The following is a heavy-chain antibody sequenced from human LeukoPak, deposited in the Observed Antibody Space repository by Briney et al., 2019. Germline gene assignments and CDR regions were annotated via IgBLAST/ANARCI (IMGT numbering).Heavy chain of an antibody. J-gene: IGHJ6*02. Sequence: GRSLTLSCAASGFTFDDYAMHWVRQAPGKGLEWVSGISWNSGSIGYADSVKGRFTISRDNAKNSPYLQMNSLRAEDTALYYCAKDRAAAGNYGMDVWGQGTTVTVSS. CDR3: AKDRAAAGNYGMDV. D-gene: IGHD6-13*01. CDR1: GFTFDDYA. V-gene: IGHV3-9*01. CDR2: ISWNSGSI.